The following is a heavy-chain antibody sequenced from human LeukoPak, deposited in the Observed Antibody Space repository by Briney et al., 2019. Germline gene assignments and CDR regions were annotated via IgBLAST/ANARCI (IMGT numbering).Heavy chain of an antibody. V-gene: IGHV3-7*01. Sequence: GGSLRLSCAASGFTFSSYWMSWVRQAPGKGLEWVANIKQDGSEKYYVDSVKGRFTISRDNAKNSLYLQMNSLRAEDTAVYYCARGFDYYGSGSYYCWGQGTLVNVSS. J-gene: IGHJ4*02. CDR2: IKQDGSEK. D-gene: IGHD3-10*01. CDR3: ARGFDYYGSGSYYC. CDR1: GFTFSSYW.